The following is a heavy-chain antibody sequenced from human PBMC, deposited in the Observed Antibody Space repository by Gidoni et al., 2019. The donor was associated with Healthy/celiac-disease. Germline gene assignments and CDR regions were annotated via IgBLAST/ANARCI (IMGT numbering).Heavy chain of an antibody. V-gene: IGHV4-61*02. CDR1: GGSISSGSYY. J-gene: IGHJ6*02. D-gene: IGHD3-22*01. Sequence: QVQLQESGPGLVKPSQTLSLTCTVSGGSISSGSYYWSWIRQPAGKGLEWIGRIYTSGSTNYNPSLKSRVTISVDTSKNQFSLKLSSVTAADTAVYYCARSTIVVSKDVWGQGTTVTVSS. CDR3: ARSTIVVSKDV. CDR2: IYTSGST.